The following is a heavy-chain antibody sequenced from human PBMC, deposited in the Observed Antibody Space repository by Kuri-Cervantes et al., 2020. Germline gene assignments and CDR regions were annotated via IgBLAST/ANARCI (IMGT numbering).Heavy chain of an antibody. CDR3: ARDSNGDYYGSGSYYKTKNFYY. CDR1: GGSICRGGYS. V-gene: IGHV4-30-2*01. J-gene: IGHJ4*02. D-gene: IGHD3-10*01. Sequence: SQTLSLTCAVSGGSICRGGYSWSCIRQPPGKGLEWIGYIYHSGSTYYNPSLKSRVTISVDRSKNQFSLKLSSVTAADTAVYYCARDSNGDYYGSGSYYKTKNFYYWGQGTRVTVSS. CDR2: IYHSGST.